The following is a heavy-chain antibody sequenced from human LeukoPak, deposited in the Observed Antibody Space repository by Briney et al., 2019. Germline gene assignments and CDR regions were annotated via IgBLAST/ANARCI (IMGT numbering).Heavy chain of an antibody. J-gene: IGHJ4*02. CDR1: GGSISSGGYY. CDR2: IYYSGST. Sequence: PSETLSLTCTVSGGSISSGGYYWSWIRQHPGKGLEWIGYIYYSGSTYYNPSLKSRVTISVDTSKNQFSLKLSSVTAADTAVYYCARGRRVATWRSLDYWGQGTLVTVSS. V-gene: IGHV4-31*03. D-gene: IGHD5-12*01. CDR3: ARGRRVATWRSLDY.